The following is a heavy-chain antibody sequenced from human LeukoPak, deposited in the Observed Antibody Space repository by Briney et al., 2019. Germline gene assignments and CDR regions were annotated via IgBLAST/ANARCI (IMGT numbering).Heavy chain of an antibody. CDR3: AKGSRYFDWLWLPFDY. Sequence: GGSLRLSCAASGFTFSSYAMSWVRQAPGKGLEWVSAISGSGGSTYDADSVKGRFTISRDNSKNTLYLQMNSLRAEDTVVYYCAKGSRYFDWLWLPFDYWGQGTLVTVSS. J-gene: IGHJ4*02. CDR2: ISGSGGST. V-gene: IGHV3-23*01. D-gene: IGHD3-9*01. CDR1: GFTFSSYA.